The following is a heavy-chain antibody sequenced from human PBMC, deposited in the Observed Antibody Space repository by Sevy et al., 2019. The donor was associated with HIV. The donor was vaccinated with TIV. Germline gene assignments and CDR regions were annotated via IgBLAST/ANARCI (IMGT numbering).Heavy chain of an antibody. CDR2: ISSSSSTI. D-gene: IGHD3-3*01. Sequence: GGSVRLSCAASGFTFSSYSMNWVRQAPGKGLEWVSYISSSSSTIYYADSVKGRFTISRDNAKNSLYLQMNSLRDEDTAVYYCAREDYDFWSGYSRPHYYYYGMDVWGQGTTVTVSS. CDR1: GFTFSSYS. CDR3: AREDYDFWSGYSRPHYYYYGMDV. V-gene: IGHV3-48*02. J-gene: IGHJ6*02.